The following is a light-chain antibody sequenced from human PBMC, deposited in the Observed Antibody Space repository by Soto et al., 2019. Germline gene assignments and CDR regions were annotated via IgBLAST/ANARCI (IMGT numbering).Light chain of an antibody. CDR3: QESNSAPLS. CDR2: TAS. Sequence: EVTLNPSSLSASVGDRVTITCWASLTISNYLTWYQHKPGKIPNLLIYTASTLQAGVPSRFSGSGSGTDFTPTISSLQPEDVAPYYCQESNSAPLSSGGGTKVDI. V-gene: IGKV1-27*01. J-gene: IGKJ4*01. CDR1: LTISNY.